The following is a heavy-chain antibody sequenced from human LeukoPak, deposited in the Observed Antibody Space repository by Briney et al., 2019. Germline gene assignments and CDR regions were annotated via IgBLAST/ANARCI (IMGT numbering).Heavy chain of an antibody. CDR1: GFTFSNYA. D-gene: IGHD6-13*01. J-gene: IGHJ6*04. CDR2: ISNGGRKS. Sequence: GSSLTLSCVVSGFTFSNYAMQWVRQAPGRGLGGVAVISNGGRKSQYAHAVKGRLSIYRDNSKNALSLQFNSLRGDDTAVYYCAKGDGGSSSWYDVYFYGVDVWGKGTAVTASS. V-gene: IGHV3-30*18. CDR3: AKGDGGSSSWYDVYFYGVDV.